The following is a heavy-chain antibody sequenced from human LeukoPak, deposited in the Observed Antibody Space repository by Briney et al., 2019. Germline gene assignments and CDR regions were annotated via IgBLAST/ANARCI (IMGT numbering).Heavy chain of an antibody. V-gene: IGHV1-18*01. J-gene: IGHJ4*02. Sequence: GASVKVSCKASGYTFTSYGISWVRQAPGQGLEWMGWISAYNGNTNYAQKLQGRVTMTTDTSTSTAYMELRSLRSDDTAVYYCARSLYYYGSGSLDYWGQGTLVTVSS. CDR2: ISAYNGNT. D-gene: IGHD3-10*01. CDR1: GYTFTSYG. CDR3: ARSLYYYGSGSLDY.